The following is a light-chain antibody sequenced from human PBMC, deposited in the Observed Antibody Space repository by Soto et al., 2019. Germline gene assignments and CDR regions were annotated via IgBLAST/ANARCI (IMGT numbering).Light chain of an antibody. V-gene: IGKV1-5*03. CDR3: QQYITWT. J-gene: IGKJ1*01. Sequence: DIQMTQSPSTLSASVGDRVTITCRASQSISSWLAWYQQKPGKAPKLLIYKESSLESGVPSRFSGSGSGTEFTLTISSLQPDDFATYYCQQYITWTFGQGTKVEIK. CDR1: QSISSW. CDR2: KES.